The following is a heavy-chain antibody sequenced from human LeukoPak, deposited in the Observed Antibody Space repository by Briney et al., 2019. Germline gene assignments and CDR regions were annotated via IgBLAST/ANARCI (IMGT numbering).Heavy chain of an antibody. J-gene: IGHJ3*02. CDR1: GYSFTSYW. V-gene: IGHV5-51*01. CDR3: ARPSAYCGGDCYPDAFDI. Sequence: GESLKISCKGSGYSFTSYWIGWVRQIPGKGLEWMGIIYPGDSDTRYSPSLQGQVTISPDKSISTAYLQWSSLKASDTAMYYCARPSAYCGGDCYPDAFDIWGQGTMVTVSS. D-gene: IGHD2-21*01. CDR2: IYPGDSDT.